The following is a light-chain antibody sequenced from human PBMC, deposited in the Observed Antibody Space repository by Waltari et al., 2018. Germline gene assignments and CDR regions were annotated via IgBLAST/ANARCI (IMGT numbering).Light chain of an antibody. CDR3: ALYMGSGIWV. CDR2: KAN. CDR1: SASLSTTSA. V-gene: IGLV8-61*01. Sequence: VVTQYPSESMAPGGTVTLTCSLSSASLSTTSAPTWYQQTPGQAPRTLVYKANARSSGVPDRFSGSILGNTAALTITGAQADDESDYYCALYMGSGIWVFGGGTRLTVL. J-gene: IGLJ3*02.